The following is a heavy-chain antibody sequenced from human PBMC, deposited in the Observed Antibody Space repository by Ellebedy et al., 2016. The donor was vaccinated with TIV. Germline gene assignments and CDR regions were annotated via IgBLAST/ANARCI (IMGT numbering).Heavy chain of an antibody. V-gene: IGHV3-23*01. CDR2: ISGNGYNT. J-gene: IGHJ4*02. CDR1: GFTFRIDA. CDR3: AKRAEDVVVVPAAEYDY. D-gene: IGHD2-2*01. Sequence: GESLKISCAASGFTFRIDAMRWVRQAPGKGLEWVSTISGNGYNTYYADSVKGRFTISRDNSQNTLYLQMNSLKAEDTAVYYCAKRAEDVVVVPAAEYDYWGQGTLVTVSS.